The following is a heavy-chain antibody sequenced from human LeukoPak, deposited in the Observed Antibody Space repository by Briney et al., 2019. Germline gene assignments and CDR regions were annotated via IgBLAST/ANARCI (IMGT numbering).Heavy chain of an antibody. CDR2: INSDGGGA. J-gene: IGHJ4*02. V-gene: IGHV3-74*01. CDR1: GITFGNNW. Sequence: PGGSLRLSCAASGITFGNNWMHWVRQGPGKGLVWISRINSDGGGAIYADSVKGRFTVSRDNAKNTLYLQMNSLRAEDTAVYYCAREEGPSEFDYWGQGTLVTVSS. CDR3: AREEGPSEFDY.